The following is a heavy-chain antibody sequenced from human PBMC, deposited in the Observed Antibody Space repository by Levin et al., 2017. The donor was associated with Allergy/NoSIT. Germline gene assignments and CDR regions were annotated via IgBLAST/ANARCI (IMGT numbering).Heavy chain of an antibody. J-gene: IGHJ4*02. Sequence: AGGSLRLSCTASGVTVFNNYFMWVRQAPGKGLEWVSHIYSGGGTNYADSVKGRFSVSRDTSKNTVYLQMNSLRADDTAVYYCGRDGPGGGHWGPGTQVTVSS. D-gene: IGHD3-10*01. CDR2: IYSGGGT. CDR1: GVTVFNNY. V-gene: IGHV3-66*01. CDR3: GRDGPGGGH.